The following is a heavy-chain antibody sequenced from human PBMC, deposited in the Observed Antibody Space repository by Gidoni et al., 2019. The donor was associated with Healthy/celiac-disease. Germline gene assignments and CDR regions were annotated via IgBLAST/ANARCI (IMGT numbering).Heavy chain of an antibody. V-gene: IGHV4-30-2*01. Sequence: QLQLQESGSGLVKPSQTLSLTCAVSGGSISSGGYSWRWIRQPPGKGLEWIGYIYHSGSTYYNPSLKSRVTISVDRSKNQFSLKLSSVTAADTAVYYCARSEGYYYDSSGYNNRAAFDIWGQGTMVTVSS. CDR2: IYHSGST. D-gene: IGHD3-22*01. J-gene: IGHJ3*02. CDR3: ARSEGYYYDSSGYNNRAAFDI. CDR1: GGSISSGGYS.